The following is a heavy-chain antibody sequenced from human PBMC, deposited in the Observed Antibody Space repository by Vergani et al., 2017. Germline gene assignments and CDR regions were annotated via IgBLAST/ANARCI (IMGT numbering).Heavy chain of an antibody. V-gene: IGHV3-72*01. CDR2: IRNKANDYTT. Sequence: EVQLLESGGNLVQPGGSLRLSCAASGFTFTNFAMTWVRQAPGEGLEWVGRIRNKANDYTTQYAASVKGRFTISRDDSKSYLYLQMNSLRAEDTALYYCVKDIAASGNYWYFDLWGRGTLVTVSS. CDR1: GFTFTNFA. D-gene: IGHD6-13*01. CDR3: VKDIAASGNYWYFDL. J-gene: IGHJ2*01.